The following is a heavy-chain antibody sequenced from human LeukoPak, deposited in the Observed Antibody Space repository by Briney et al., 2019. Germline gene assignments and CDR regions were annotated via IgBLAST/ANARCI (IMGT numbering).Heavy chain of an antibody. CDR3: ARDKTGTGDLDY. Sequence: ASVKVSCKTSGYTFTSYYMHWVRQAPGQGLEWMGWISAYNGNTNYAQKLQGRVTMTTDTSTSTAYMELRSLRSDDTAVYYCARDKTGTGDLDYWGQGTLVTVSS. V-gene: IGHV1-18*04. CDR1: GYTFTSYY. J-gene: IGHJ4*02. D-gene: IGHD7-27*01. CDR2: ISAYNGNT.